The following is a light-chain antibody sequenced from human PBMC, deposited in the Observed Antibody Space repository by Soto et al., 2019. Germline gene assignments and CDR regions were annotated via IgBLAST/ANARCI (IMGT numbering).Light chain of an antibody. CDR3: QQYGNSPQT. Sequence: EIVLTQSPATLSLSPGERASLSCRASQSVTTYLAWYQQKPGQAPRLLIYDSSNRATGIPPRFSGSGSGTDFTLTISSLESEDFAVYYCQQYGNSPQTFGQGTKVDIK. V-gene: IGKV3-11*01. CDR1: QSVTTY. CDR2: DSS. J-gene: IGKJ1*01.